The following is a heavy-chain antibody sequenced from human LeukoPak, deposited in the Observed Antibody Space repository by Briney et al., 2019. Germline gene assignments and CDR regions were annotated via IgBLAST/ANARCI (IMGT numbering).Heavy chain of an antibody. J-gene: IGHJ3*02. CDR2: ISSSSSYI. CDR1: GFTFSSYE. Sequence: GGSLRLSCAASGFTFSSYEMNWVRQAPGKGLEWVSSISSSSSYIYYADSVKGRFTISRDNAKNSLYLQMNSLRAVDTAVYYCASDYCSGGSCYSDAFDIWGQGTMVTVSS. D-gene: IGHD2-15*01. V-gene: IGHV3-21*01. CDR3: ASDYCSGGSCYSDAFDI.